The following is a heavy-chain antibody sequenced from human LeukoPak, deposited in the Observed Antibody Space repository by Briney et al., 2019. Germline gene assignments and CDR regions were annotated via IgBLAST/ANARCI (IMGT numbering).Heavy chain of an antibody. Sequence: KPSETLSLTCTVSGGSISSYYWSWIRQPPGKGLEWIGYIYYSGSTNYNPSLKSRVTISVDTSKNQFSLKLSSVTAADTAVYYCARGMYYYDSSGYYGPAYYFDYWGQGTLATVSS. CDR2: IYYSGST. J-gene: IGHJ4*02. CDR3: ARGMYYYDSSGYYGPAYYFDY. V-gene: IGHV4-59*01. D-gene: IGHD3-22*01. CDR1: GGSISSYY.